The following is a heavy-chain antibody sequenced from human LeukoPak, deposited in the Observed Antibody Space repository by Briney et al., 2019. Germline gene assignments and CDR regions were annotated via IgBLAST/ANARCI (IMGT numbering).Heavy chain of an antibody. CDR2: ISSNGGST. Sequence: PGGSLRLSCAASGFTFSSYAMHWVRQAPGKGLEYVSAISSNGGSTYYANSVKGRFTISRDNSKNTLYLQMGSLRAEDMAVYYCARALGSGWYEWYYYMDVWGKGTTVTISS. CDR3: ARALGSGWYEWYYYMDV. CDR1: GFTFSSYA. D-gene: IGHD6-19*01. V-gene: IGHV3-64*01. J-gene: IGHJ6*03.